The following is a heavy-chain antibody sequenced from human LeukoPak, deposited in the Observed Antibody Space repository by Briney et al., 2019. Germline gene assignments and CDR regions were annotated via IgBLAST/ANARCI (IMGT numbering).Heavy chain of an antibody. CDR1: GFKFNTYW. CDR2: IKHDGSKM. Sequence: PGGSLRLSCKASGFKFNTYWMSWVRQAPGKGLEWVANIKHDGSKMYYADSVKGRFSVIRDNAKDSMFLQINTLRVEDTAVYYCAREPPYCDDADCDSNDDGHAVWYLDLWGRGTLVTVSS. J-gene: IGHJ2*01. D-gene: IGHD2-21*01. V-gene: IGHV3-7*01. CDR3: AREPPYCDDADCDSNDDGHAVWYLDL.